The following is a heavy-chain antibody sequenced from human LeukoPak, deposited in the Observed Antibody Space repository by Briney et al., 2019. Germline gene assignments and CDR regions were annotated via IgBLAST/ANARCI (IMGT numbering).Heavy chain of an antibody. CDR3: ARDPGTSSPDYYFDY. J-gene: IGHJ4*02. CDR1: GGSISSSNW. V-gene: IGHV4-4*02. CDR2: IYHSGST. D-gene: IGHD6-13*01. Sequence: NPSETLSLTCAVSGGSISSSNWWSWVRQPPGKGLEWIGEIYHSGSTNYNPSLKSRVTISVDKSKNQFSLKLSSVTAADTAVYYCARDPGTSSPDYYFDYWGQGTLVTVSS.